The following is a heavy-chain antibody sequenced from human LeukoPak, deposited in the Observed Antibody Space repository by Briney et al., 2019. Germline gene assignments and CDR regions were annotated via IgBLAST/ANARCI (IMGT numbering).Heavy chain of an antibody. J-gene: IGHJ4*02. CDR2: IYYIGST. V-gene: IGHV4-39*01. CDR1: GGSISSSSYY. CDR3: ARLLKSLGIYSGYGPSDY. D-gene: IGHD5-12*01. Sequence: SETLSLTCTVSGGSISSSSYYWGWIRQPPGKGLEWIGSIYYIGSTYYNPSLKSRVTISLDTSKNQFSLKLSSATAADTAVYYCARLLKSLGIYSGYGPSDYWGQGTLVTVSS.